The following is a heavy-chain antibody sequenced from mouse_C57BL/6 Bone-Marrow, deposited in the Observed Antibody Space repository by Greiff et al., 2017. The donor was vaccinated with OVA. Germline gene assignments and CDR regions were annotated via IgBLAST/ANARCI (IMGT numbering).Heavy chain of an antibody. CDR1: GFNFKNTY. Sequence: EVQLQQSVAELVRPGASVKLSCTASGFNFKNTYMHWVKQRPEQGLEWIGRIDPANGNTKYAPKFQGKATITADTSSNTAYLQLSSLTSEDTAIYYCASKEVAYFDYWGQGTTLTVSS. J-gene: IGHJ2*01. D-gene: IGHD1-1*02. V-gene: IGHV14-3*01. CDR3: ASKEVAYFDY. CDR2: IDPANGNT.